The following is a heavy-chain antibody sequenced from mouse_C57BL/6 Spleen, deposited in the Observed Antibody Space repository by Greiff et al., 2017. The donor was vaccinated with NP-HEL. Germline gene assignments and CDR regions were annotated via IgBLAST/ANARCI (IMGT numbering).Heavy chain of an antibody. CDR3: ARSTTAQAEVFAY. J-gene: IGHJ3*01. CDR2: INPSSGYT. V-gene: IGHV1-4*01. Sequence: VQLQQSGAELARPGASVKMSCKASGYTFTSYTMHWVKQRPGQGLEWIGYINPSSGYTKYNQKFKDKATLTAEKSSSTAYMQLSSLTSEDFAVYYCARSTTAQAEVFAYWGQGTLVNVAA. CDR1: GYTFTSYT. D-gene: IGHD3-2*02.